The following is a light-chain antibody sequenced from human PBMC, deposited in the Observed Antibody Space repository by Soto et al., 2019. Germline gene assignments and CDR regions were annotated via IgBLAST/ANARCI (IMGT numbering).Light chain of an antibody. J-gene: IGKJ1*01. CDR3: QQYYSPPET. Sequence: DIVMTQSPDSLAVSLGERATINCKSSQSVLYSSNNKNYLAWYQQKPGQPPKLLIYWASTRESGVPDRFSGSGAGTDFTLAISSLQAEDVAVYHCQQYYSPPETFGQGTKVEIQ. CDR1: QSVLYSSNNKNY. V-gene: IGKV4-1*01. CDR2: WAS.